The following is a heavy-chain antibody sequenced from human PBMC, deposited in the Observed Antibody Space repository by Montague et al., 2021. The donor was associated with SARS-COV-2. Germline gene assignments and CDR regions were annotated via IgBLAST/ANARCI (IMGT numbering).Heavy chain of an antibody. CDR2: IYSGGSST. Sequence: RLSLSASGFTFSSYAMSWVRQAPGKGLEWVSVIYSGGSSTYYADSMKGRFTISRDNSKNTLYLQMNSLRAEDTAVYYCAKDLEEFITIFGVVTKSPLGMDVWGQGTTVTVSS. D-gene: IGHD3-3*01. CDR3: AKDLEEFITIFGVVTKSPLGMDV. V-gene: IGHV3-23*03. CDR1: GFTFSSYA. J-gene: IGHJ6*02.